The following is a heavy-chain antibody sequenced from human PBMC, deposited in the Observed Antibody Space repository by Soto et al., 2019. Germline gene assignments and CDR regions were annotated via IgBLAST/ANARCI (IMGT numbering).Heavy chain of an antibody. V-gene: IGHV1-69*01. D-gene: IGHD3-3*01. J-gene: IGHJ6*02. CDR3: ARKTYYDFWSGYHDYSDGMDV. Sequence: QVQLVQSGAEVKKPGSSVKVSCKASGGTFSSYAISWVRQAPGQGLEWMGGLIPIFGTANYAQKFQGRVTITADESTSTAYMELSRLRAEDTAVYYCARKTYYDFWSGYHDYSDGMDVWGQGTTVTVSS. CDR2: LIPIFGTA. CDR1: GGTFSSYA.